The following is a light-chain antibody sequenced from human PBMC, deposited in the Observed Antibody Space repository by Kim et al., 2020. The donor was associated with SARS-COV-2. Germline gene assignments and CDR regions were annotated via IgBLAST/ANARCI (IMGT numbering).Light chain of an antibody. CDR2: GAS. CDR3: QQYNAWPET. Sequence: EIVMTQSPATLSVSPGERATLSCRAGQSVGSNLAWYQQKPGQAPRLLIYGASTRATGIPARFSGSWSGTEFTLTISSLQSEDCAIYCCQQYNAWPETFGQGTKVVIK. CDR1: QSVGSN. J-gene: IGKJ1*01. V-gene: IGKV3-15*01.